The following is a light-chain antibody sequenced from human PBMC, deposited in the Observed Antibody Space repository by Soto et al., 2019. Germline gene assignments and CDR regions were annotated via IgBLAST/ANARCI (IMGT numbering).Light chain of an antibody. V-gene: IGKV3-15*01. CDR1: QSVSSN. Sequence: EIAMTQSPATLSVSPGERATLSCRASQSVSSNLPWYQQKPGQPPRLLIYGASTRATGIPARFSGSGSGTEFTLTISSLQYEDFAVYYCQQYNNWPPWTFGQGTKLEIK. J-gene: IGKJ1*01. CDR2: GAS. CDR3: QQYNNWPPWT.